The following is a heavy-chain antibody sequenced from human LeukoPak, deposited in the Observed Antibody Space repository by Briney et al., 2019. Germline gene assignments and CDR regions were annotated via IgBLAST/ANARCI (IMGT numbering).Heavy chain of an antibody. CDR1: VFIFSSYE. J-gene: IGHJ2*01. D-gene: IGHD1-26*01. CDR3: AKLTEVGPTRPQGFDL. Sequence: GGSLTLSCPASVFIFSSYEMNWVRQAPGNGLEWVSYISSRGGAIYYADSLKGRFTISRDNVKNSLYLKMNSLRAEDTAVYYCAKLTEVGPTRPQGFDLWGRGTLVTVSS. CDR2: ISSRGGAI. V-gene: IGHV3-48*03.